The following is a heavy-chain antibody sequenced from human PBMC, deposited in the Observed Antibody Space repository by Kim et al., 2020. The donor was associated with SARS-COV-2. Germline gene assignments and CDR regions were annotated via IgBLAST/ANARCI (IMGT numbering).Heavy chain of an antibody. CDR2: ISSSSSYI. Sequence: GGSLRLSCAASGFTFSSYSMNWVRQAPGKGLEWVSSISSSSSYIYYADSVKGRFTISRDNAKNSLYLQMNSLRAEDTAVYYCARDWVTGNAFDIWGQGTMVTVSS. CDR3: ARDWVTGNAFDI. J-gene: IGHJ3*02. V-gene: IGHV3-21*01. CDR1: GFTFSSYS. D-gene: IGHD2-21*02.